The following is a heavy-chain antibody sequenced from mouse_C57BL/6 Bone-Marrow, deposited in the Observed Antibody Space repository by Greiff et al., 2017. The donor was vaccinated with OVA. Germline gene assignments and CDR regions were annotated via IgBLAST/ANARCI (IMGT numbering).Heavy chain of an antibody. J-gene: IGHJ2*01. CDR2: IDPENGDT. V-gene: IGHV14-4*01. CDR1: GFNIKDDY. D-gene: IGHD4-1*01. CDR3: TTATGTNY. Sequence: VQLQQSGAELVRPGASVKLSCTASGFNIKDDYMHWVKQRPEQGLEWIGWIDPENGDTEYASKFQGKATITADTSSNTAYLQLSSLTSEDTAVYYCTTATGTNYGGQGTTLTVSS.